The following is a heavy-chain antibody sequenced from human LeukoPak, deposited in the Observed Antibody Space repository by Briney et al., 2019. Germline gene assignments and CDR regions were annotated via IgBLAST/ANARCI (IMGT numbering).Heavy chain of an antibody. CDR3: ARLNEEKEYFQH. D-gene: IGHD1-1*01. CDR1: GGSISSSSYY. CDR2: IYYSGST. V-gene: IGHV4-39*01. J-gene: IGHJ1*01. Sequence: PSETLSLTCTVSGGSISSSSYYWGWLRQPPGQGLEWIGSIYYSGSTYYNPSLKSRVAISVDTSKNQFSLKLSSVTAADTAVYYCARLNEEKEYFQHWGQGTLVTVPS.